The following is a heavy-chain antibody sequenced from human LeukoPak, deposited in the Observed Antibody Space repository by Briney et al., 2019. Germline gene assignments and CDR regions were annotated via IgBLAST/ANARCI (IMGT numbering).Heavy chain of an antibody. CDR3: ARDSDYDFWSGYRSYWYFDL. CDR2: IYYSGST. J-gene: IGHJ2*01. D-gene: IGHD3-3*01. Sequence: PSQTLSLTCTVSGGSISSSSYYWGWIRQPPGKGLEWIGSIYYSGSTYYNPSLKSRVTISVDASKNQFSLKLSSVTAADTAVYYCARDSDYDFWSGYRSYWYFDLWGRGTLVTVSS. V-gene: IGHV4-39*02. CDR1: GGSISSSSYY.